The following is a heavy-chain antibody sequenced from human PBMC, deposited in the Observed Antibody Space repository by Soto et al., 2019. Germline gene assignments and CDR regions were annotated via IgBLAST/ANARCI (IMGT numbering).Heavy chain of an antibody. CDR2: LKEDGTEE. J-gene: IGHJ5*02. CDR1: GFTLSTYW. Sequence: EVQLVESGGGLVQPGGSLRLSCVASGFTLSTYWMTWVRQGPGKGLEWVANLKEDGTEEYYADSVKGRFTISRDNAKNSLYLQLNSLRAEDTALYYCARGRTALLFDPWGQGTLVIVSS. CDR3: ARGRTALLFDP. D-gene: IGHD2-21*02. V-gene: IGHV3-7*01.